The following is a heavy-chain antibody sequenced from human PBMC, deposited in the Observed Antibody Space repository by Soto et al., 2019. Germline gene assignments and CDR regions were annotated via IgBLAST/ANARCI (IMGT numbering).Heavy chain of an antibody. V-gene: IGHV4-34*01. CDR1: GGSFSGYY. J-gene: IGHJ4*02. CDR2: INHSGST. D-gene: IGHD1-26*01. Sequence: SETLSLTCAVYGGSFSGYYWSWIRQSPGKGLEWIGEINHSGSTNYNPSLKSRVTISVDTSKNQFSLKLTSVTAADTAVYYCARLRWEQPWLFDYWGQGTLVTVSS. CDR3: ARLRWEQPWLFDY.